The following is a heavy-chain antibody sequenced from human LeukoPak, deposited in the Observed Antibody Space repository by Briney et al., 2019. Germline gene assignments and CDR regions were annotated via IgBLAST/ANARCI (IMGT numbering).Heavy chain of an antibody. Sequence: MPSETLSLTCAVYGGSFSGYYWSWIRQPPGKGLEWIGEINHSGSTNYNPSLKSRVTISVDTSKNQFSLKLSSVTAADTAVYYCARAIAAPDYWGQGTLVTVSS. J-gene: IGHJ4*02. CDR1: GGSFSGYY. CDR3: ARAIAAPDY. D-gene: IGHD6-13*01. CDR2: INHSGST. V-gene: IGHV4-34*01.